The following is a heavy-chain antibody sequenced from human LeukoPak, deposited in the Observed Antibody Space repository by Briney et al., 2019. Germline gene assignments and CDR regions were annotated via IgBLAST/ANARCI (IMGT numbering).Heavy chain of an antibody. CDR1: GGSISSYY. D-gene: IGHD3-22*01. J-gene: IGHJ3*02. CDR2: IYYSGST. CDR3: ARDLVVVGGSDAFDI. V-gene: IGHV4-59*12. Sequence: SETLSLTRTVSGGSISSYYWSWIRQPAGKGLEWIGYIYYSGSTSYNPSLKSRVTISVDTSKNQFSLKLSSVTAADTAVYYCARDLVVVGGSDAFDIWGQGTMVTVSS.